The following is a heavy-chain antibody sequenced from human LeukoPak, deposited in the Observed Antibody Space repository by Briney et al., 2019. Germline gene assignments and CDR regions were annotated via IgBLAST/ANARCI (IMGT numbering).Heavy chain of an antibody. CDR3: VKAPRISSVPYYFDF. D-gene: IGHD2-15*01. Sequence: GGSLRLSCAASGFSFSIYAMSWVRQAPGKGLEWVSAISGSGDSTNYADSVKGRFTISRDNSNDTLYLQMNGLRAEDTAIFYCVKAPRISSVPYYFDFWGQGTLVTVSS. CDR1: GFSFSIYA. CDR2: ISGSGDST. J-gene: IGHJ4*02. V-gene: IGHV3-23*01.